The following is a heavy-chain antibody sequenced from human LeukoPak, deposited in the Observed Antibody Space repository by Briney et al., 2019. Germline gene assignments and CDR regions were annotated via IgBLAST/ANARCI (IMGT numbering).Heavy chain of an antibody. J-gene: IGHJ4*02. V-gene: IGHV4-31*03. D-gene: IGHD3-16*01. Sequence: PSETLSLTCTVSGGSISSGGYYWSWIRQHPGKGLAWVGYIYYSGSTYYNPSLKSRVTISVDTSKNQFSLKLSSVTAADTAVYYCASAAYDYVWGRSEYYFDYWGQGTLVTVSS. CDR2: IYYSGST. CDR1: GGSISSGGYY. CDR3: ASAAYDYVWGRSEYYFDY.